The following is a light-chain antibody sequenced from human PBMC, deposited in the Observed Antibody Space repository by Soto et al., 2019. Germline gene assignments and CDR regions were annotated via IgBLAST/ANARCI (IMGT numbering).Light chain of an antibody. Sequence: DIQLTQSPSFLSASVGDRVTITCRASQGISSYLAWYQQKPGKAPKLLIYAASPLQSGVPSRFSGSGSGTEFTLTISGLQPEDFANYYCQQLNNYPLTFGGGTKVEIK. CDR2: AAS. CDR3: QQLNNYPLT. V-gene: IGKV1-9*01. J-gene: IGKJ4*01. CDR1: QGISSY.